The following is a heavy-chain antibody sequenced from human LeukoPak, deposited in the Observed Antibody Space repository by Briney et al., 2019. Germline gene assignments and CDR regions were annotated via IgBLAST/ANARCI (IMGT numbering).Heavy chain of an antibody. CDR2: IYPGNSNT. Sequence: GESLQISCEGSAYTFTTYWIAWVRQMPGKGLEWMGIIYPGNSNTKYNPSFQGQVTISADKSINTAYLQWSSLKASDTAMYYCARDNTGWRNFDYWGQGTLVTVSS. CDR3: ARDNTGWRNFDY. V-gene: IGHV5-51*06. J-gene: IGHJ4*02. CDR1: AYTFTTYW. D-gene: IGHD6-19*01.